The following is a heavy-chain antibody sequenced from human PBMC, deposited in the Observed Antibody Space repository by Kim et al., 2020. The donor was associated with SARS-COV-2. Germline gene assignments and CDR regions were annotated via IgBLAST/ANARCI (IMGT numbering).Heavy chain of an antibody. V-gene: IGHV1-24*01. J-gene: IGHJ6*02. Sequence: ASVKVSCKVSGDTLTELSMHWVRQAPGKGLEWMGGFDPEDGETIYAQKFQGRVTMTEDTSTDTAYMELSSLRSEDTAVYYCATGQTIVVVPAAIRSYYYYYGMDVWGQGTTVTVSS. CDR3: ATGQTIVVVPAAIRSYYYYYGMDV. D-gene: IGHD2-2*01. CDR1: GDTLTELS. CDR2: FDPEDGET.